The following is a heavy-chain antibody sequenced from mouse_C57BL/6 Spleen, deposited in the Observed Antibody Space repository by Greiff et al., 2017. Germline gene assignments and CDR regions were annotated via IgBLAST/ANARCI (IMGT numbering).Heavy chain of an antibody. Sequence: VQLKESGGGLVKPGGSLKLSCAASGFTFSSYAMSWVRQTPEKRLEWVATISDGGSYTYYPDNVKGRFTISRDNAKNNLYLQMSHLKSEDTAMYYCAREDSNYDAMDYWGQGTSVTVSS. CDR1: GFTFSSYA. J-gene: IGHJ4*01. CDR3: AREDSNYDAMDY. CDR2: ISDGGSYT. D-gene: IGHD2-5*01. V-gene: IGHV5-4*01.